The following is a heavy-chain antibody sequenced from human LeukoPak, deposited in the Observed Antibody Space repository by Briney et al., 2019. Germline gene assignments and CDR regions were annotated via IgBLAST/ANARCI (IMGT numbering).Heavy chain of an antibody. CDR2: INPNSGGT. Sequence: GASVKVSCKASGYTFTGYYMHWVRQAPGQGLEWMGRINPNSGGTNYAQKFQGRVTMNRDTSISTAYMELSRLRSDDTAVYYCAGRVGATKGYYFDYWGQGTLVTVSS. D-gene: IGHD1-26*01. CDR3: AGRVGATKGYYFDY. J-gene: IGHJ4*02. CDR1: GYTFTGYY. V-gene: IGHV1-2*06.